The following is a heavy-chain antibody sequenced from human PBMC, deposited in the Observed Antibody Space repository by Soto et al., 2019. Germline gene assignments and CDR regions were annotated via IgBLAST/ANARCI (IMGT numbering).Heavy chain of an antibody. D-gene: IGHD5-12*01. CDR3: ARGRQAWPQGYLDS. V-gene: IGHV3-33*01. Sequence: QVQLVESGGGVVQPGRSLRLSCAASGFTLTNYGMHWVRQAPGKGLEWVAVIWSDGIHKYYIDSVKGRFTISRDGARNTLDLQMNTLRAEDTAVYYCARGRQAWPQGYLDSWGQGTPVIVSS. J-gene: IGHJ5*01. CDR2: IWSDGIHK. CDR1: GFTLTNYG.